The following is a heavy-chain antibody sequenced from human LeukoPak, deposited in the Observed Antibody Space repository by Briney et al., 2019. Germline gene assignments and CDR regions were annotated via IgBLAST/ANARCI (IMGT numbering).Heavy chain of an antibody. CDR3: ARQENMRPFYYFDS. V-gene: IGHV4-59*01. D-gene: IGHD2/OR15-2a*01. CDR1: GGSISSDY. J-gene: IGHJ4*02. Sequence: SETLSLTCSVSGGSISSDYWAWIRQPPGKGLDWIGYMFYTGSTNYNPSLKSRVTISLATSKKQFSLKLSSVTAADTAVYYCARQENMRPFYYFDSWGQGTLVTVSS. CDR2: MFYTGST.